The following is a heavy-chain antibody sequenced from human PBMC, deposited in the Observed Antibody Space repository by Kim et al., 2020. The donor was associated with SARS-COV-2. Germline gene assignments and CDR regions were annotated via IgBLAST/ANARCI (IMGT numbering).Heavy chain of an antibody. V-gene: IGHV4-59*01. J-gene: IGHJ4*02. Sequence: YNPSLKSRVTISVDTSKNQFSLKLSSVTAADTAVYYCARAKTRTTSTFDYWGQGTLVTVSS. CDR3: ARAKTRTTSTFDY. D-gene: IGHD1-7*01.